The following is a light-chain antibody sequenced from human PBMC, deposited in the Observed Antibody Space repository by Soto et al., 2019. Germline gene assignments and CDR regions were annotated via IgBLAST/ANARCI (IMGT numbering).Light chain of an antibody. CDR2: ATS. CDR3: IQDFISPLT. J-gene: IGKJ1*01. CDR1: QRIRGG. V-gene: IGKV1-6*01. Sequence: AIQMTQSPSSLSASLGDRATITCRASQRIRGGLGWYQQKPGKAPKLLISATSTLQSGVPSRFSGRGSGTNFTLTVSSLQPEDFATYYCIQDFISPLTVGQGTKV.